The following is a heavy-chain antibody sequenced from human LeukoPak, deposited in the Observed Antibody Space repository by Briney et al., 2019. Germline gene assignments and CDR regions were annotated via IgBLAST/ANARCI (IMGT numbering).Heavy chain of an antibody. CDR2: IIPVFGTA. Sequence: ASVKVSCKASGGSFSSYAISWVRQAPGQGLEWMGRIIPVFGTANYAQKFQERVTITADIVSNTAYLEVTSLTYDDTAVYFCAKQGAARQDYYMDVWGNGTTVTVSS. V-gene: IGHV1-69*06. CDR3: AKQGAARQDYYMDV. J-gene: IGHJ6*03. CDR1: GGSFSSYA. D-gene: IGHD5-18*01.